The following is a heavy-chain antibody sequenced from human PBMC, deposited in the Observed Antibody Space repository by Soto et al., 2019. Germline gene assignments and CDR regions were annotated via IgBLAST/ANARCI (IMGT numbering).Heavy chain of an antibody. CDR3: ATPVNCAAYCHFNSLAY. CDR2: IIPIFGTA. J-gene: IGHJ4*02. Sequence: QVQLVQSGAEVKKPGSSVKVSCKASGGTLNTFAISWVRQAPGQGLEWMGGIIPIFGTADYAQRSQDRVTITAEESTSTPSMELRSLISQDTAVYYCATPVNCAAYCHFNSLAYWGQGALVTVSS. V-gene: IGHV1-69*12. D-gene: IGHD2-21*02. CDR1: GGTLNTFA.